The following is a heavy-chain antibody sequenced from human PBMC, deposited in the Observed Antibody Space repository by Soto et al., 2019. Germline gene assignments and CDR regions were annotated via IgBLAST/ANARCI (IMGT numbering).Heavy chain of an antibody. Sequence: GGSLRLSCAASGFSFSAYAMNWVRQAPGKGLQWVSGLVGSGADKNYADSVRGRFTVSRDNSKNTLYLQMNNLRDEDTAVYYCAEDLIANNGVWEAFDMWGRGTKVTVSS. D-gene: IGHD2-8*01. J-gene: IGHJ3*02. V-gene: IGHV3-23*01. CDR1: GFSFSAYA. CDR3: AEDLIANNGVWEAFDM. CDR2: LVGSGADK.